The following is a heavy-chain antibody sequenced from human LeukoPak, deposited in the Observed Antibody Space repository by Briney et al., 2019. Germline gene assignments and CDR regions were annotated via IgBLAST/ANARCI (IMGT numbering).Heavy chain of an antibody. CDR1: GASISSGGYY. V-gene: IGHV4-31*03. D-gene: IGHD1-26*01. Sequence: SQTLSLTCTVSGASISSGGYYWNWIRQHPGKGLEWIGYIFYSGSTHYNPSLKSRVTISVDTSKNQFSLKLSSVTAADTAVYYCARVPRGALVGATSRPLYYFDYWGQGTLVTVSS. CDR2: IFYSGST. J-gene: IGHJ4*02. CDR3: ARVPRGALVGATSRPLYYFDY.